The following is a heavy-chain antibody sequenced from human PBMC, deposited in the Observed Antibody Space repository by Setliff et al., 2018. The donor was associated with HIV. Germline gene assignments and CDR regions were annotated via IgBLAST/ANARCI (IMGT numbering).Heavy chain of an antibody. CDR3: ARGGYYGSGSWGFDY. D-gene: IGHD3-10*01. CDR1: GGSISSGDYY. J-gene: IGHJ4*02. CDR2: IFYTGST. Sequence: PSETLSLTCTVSGGSISSGDYYWSWIRQPPGKGLEWIGYIFYTGSTYYNPSFKSRVTISADTSKNQFSLKLSSVTAADTAVFYCARGGYYGSGSWGFDYWGQGTLVTV. V-gene: IGHV4-30-4*08.